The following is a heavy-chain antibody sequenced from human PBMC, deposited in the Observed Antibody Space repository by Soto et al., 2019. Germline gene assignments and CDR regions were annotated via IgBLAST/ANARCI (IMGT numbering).Heavy chain of an antibody. D-gene: IGHD3-3*01. Sequence: ASVKVSCKASGYTFTGYYMHWVRKAPGQGLEWMGWINPNSGGTNYAQKFQGRVTMTRDTSISTAYMELSRLRSDDTAVYYCARDEIKWLLYAFDIWGQGTMVTVSS. J-gene: IGHJ3*02. CDR3: ARDEIKWLLYAFDI. V-gene: IGHV1-2*02. CDR1: GYTFTGYY. CDR2: INPNSGGT.